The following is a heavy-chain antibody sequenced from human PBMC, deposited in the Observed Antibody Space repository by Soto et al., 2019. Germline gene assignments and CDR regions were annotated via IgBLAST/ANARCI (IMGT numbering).Heavy chain of an antibody. CDR1: GGSISSSSYY. Sequence: TSETLSLTCTVSGGSISSSSYYWGWIRQPPGKGLEWIGSIYYSGSTYYNPSLKSRVTISVDTSKNQFSLKLSSVTAADTAVYYCANGYSGYDYYGMDVWGQGTTVTVSS. V-gene: IGHV4-39*01. J-gene: IGHJ6*02. D-gene: IGHD5-12*01. CDR3: ANGYSGYDYYGMDV. CDR2: IYYSGST.